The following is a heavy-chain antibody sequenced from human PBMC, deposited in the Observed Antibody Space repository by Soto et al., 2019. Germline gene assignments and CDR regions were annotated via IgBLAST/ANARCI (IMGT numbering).Heavy chain of an antibody. CDR1: GGSISSGGYS. CDR2: IYHSGST. Sequence: SETLSLTCXVSGGSISSGGYSWSWIRQPPGKGLEWIGYIYHSGSTYYNPSLKSRVTISVDRSKNQFSLKLSSVTAADTAVYYCARDKGMILDYWGQGTLVTVSS. D-gene: IGHD3-22*01. V-gene: IGHV4-30-2*01. CDR3: ARDKGMILDY. J-gene: IGHJ4*02.